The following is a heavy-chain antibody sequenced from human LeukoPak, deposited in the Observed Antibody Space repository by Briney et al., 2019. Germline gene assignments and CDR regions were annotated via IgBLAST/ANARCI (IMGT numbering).Heavy chain of an antibody. D-gene: IGHD6-19*01. J-gene: IGHJ5*02. CDR1: GGSISSSNW. Sequence: SGTLSLTCAVSGGSISSSNWWSWVRQPPGKGLEWIGYIYYSGSANYNPSLKSRVTISVDTSKNQFSLNLSSVTAADTAVYYCAREAVGVAAKSNWFDPWGQGTLVTVSS. CDR3: AREAVGVAAKSNWFDP. CDR2: IYYSGSA. V-gene: IGHV4-4*02.